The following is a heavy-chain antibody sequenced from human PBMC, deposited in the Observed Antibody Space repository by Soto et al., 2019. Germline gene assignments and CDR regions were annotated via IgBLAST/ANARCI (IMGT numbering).Heavy chain of an antibody. D-gene: IGHD3-22*01. CDR2: IWYDGSNK. V-gene: IGHV3-33*01. J-gene: IGHJ4*02. CDR3: ARTEYYYDSSGYYLDY. CDR1: GFTFSSYG. Sequence: GGSLRLSCAASGFTFSSYGMHWVRQAPGKGLEWVAVIWYDGSNKYYADSVKGRFTISRDNSKNTLYLQMNSLRAEDTAVYYCARTEYYYDSSGYYLDYWGQGTLVTVSS.